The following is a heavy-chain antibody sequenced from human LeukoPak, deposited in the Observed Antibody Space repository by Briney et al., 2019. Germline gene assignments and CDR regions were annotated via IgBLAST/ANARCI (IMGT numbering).Heavy chain of an antibody. CDR2: INHSGST. CDR3: ARLDIVVVPAAIRYYYYGMDV. V-gene: IGHV4-34*01. J-gene: IGHJ6*02. Sequence: SETLSLTCAVYGGSFSGYYWSWIRQPPGEGLEWIGEINHSGSTNYNPSLKSRVTISVDTSKNQFSLKLSSVTAADTAVYYCARLDIVVVPAAIRYYYYGMDVWGQGTTVTVSS. CDR1: GGSFSGYY. D-gene: IGHD2-2*02.